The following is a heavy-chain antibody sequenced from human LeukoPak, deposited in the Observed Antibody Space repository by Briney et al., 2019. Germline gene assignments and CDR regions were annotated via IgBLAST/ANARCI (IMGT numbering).Heavy chain of an antibody. CDR2: IPYDGSNK. CDR1: GFTFSSYG. CDR3: AKDLSMVRGVIIYYYGMDV. V-gene: IGHV3-30*18. J-gene: IGHJ6*04. Sequence: GGSLRLSCAASGFTFSSYGMHWVRQAPGKGLEWVAVIPYDGSNKYYADSVKGRFTISRGNSKNTLYLQMNSLRAEDTAVYYCAKDLSMVRGVIIYYYGMDVWGKGTTVTVSS. D-gene: IGHD3-10*01.